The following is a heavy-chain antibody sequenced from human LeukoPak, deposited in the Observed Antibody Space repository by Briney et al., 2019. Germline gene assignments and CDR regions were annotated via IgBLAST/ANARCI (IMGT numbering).Heavy chain of an antibody. V-gene: IGHV3-48*04. J-gene: IGHJ6*03. CDR2: ISSSSSTI. CDR1: GFTFSSYS. CDR3: ARVGITIFGVVLNYYMDV. D-gene: IGHD3-3*01. Sequence: GGSLRLSCAASGFTFSSYSMNWVRQAPGKGLEWVSYISSSSSTIYYADSVKGRFTISRDNAKNSLYLQMNSLRAEDTAVYYCARVGITIFGVVLNYYMDVWGKGTTVTVSS.